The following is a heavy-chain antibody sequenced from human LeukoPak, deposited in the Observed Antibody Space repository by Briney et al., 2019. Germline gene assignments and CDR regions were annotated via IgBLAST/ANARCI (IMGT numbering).Heavy chain of an antibody. CDR1: GFTFSSYW. Sequence: GGSLRLSCAASGFTFSSYWMNWARQAPGKGLEWVAVISYDGSNKYYADSVKGRFTISRDNSKNTLYLQMNSLRAEDTAVYYCANGDVTRTYFDYWGQGTLVTVSS. V-gene: IGHV3-30-3*01. J-gene: IGHJ4*02. CDR3: ANGDVTRTYFDY. D-gene: IGHD3-10*01. CDR2: ISYDGSNK.